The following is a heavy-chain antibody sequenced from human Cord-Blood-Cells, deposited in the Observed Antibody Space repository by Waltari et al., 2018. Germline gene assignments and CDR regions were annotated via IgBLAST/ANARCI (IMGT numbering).Heavy chain of an antibody. V-gene: IGHV4-34*01. J-gene: IGHJ5*02. CDR2: INHSGST. CDR1: GGSFSGYY. D-gene: IGHD2-15*01. Sequence: QVQLQQWGAGLLKPSEPLSLTCAVYGGSFSGYYWSWIRQPPGQGLEWIGEINHSGSTNYNPSLKSRVTISVDTSKNQFSLKLSSVTAADTAVYYCASRGGYCSGGSCYNWFDPWGQGTLVTVSS. CDR3: ASRGGYCSGGSCYNWFDP.